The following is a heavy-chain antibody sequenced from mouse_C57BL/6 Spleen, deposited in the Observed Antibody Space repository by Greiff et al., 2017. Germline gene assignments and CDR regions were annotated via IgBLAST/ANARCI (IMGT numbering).Heavy chain of an antibody. CDR2: IYPRDGST. J-gene: IGHJ2*01. Sequence: LVESGPELVKPGASVKLSCKASGYTFTSYDINWVKQRPGQGLEWIGWIYPRDGSTKYNEKFKGKATLTVDTSSSTAYMELHSLTSEDSAVYFCATYYGSSYENYWGQGTTLTVSS. V-gene: IGHV1-85*01. CDR1: GYTFTSYD. CDR3: ATYYGSSYENY. D-gene: IGHD1-1*01.